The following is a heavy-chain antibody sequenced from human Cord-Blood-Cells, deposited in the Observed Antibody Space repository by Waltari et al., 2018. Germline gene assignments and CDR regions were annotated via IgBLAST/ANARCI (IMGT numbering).Heavy chain of an antibody. CDR3: ARVTIFGVVIAFDI. CDR1: GGPCSADH. Sequence: VQLQQWGAGLLKPSETLSLTCAVHGGPCSADHWGWIRQHPGKGLEWIGEINHSASTNYNPSLKSRVTISVDTSKNQFSLKLSSVTAADTAVYYCARVTIFGVVIAFDIWGQGTMVTVSS. CDR2: INHSAST. V-gene: IGHV4-34*01. D-gene: IGHD3-3*01. J-gene: IGHJ3*02.